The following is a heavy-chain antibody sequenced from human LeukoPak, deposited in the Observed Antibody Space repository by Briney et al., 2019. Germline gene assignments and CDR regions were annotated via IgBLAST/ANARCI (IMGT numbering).Heavy chain of an antibody. CDR2: IIPIFGTA. CDR1: GGTFSSYA. CDR3: AREYYYDSSGYN. V-gene: IGHV1-69*13. Sequence: ASVKVSCKASGGTFSSYAISWVRQAPGQGLEWMGGIIPIFGTANYAQKFQGRVTITADESTSIAYMELSSLRSEDTAVYYCAREYYYDSSGYNWGQGTLVTVSS. D-gene: IGHD3-22*01. J-gene: IGHJ4*02.